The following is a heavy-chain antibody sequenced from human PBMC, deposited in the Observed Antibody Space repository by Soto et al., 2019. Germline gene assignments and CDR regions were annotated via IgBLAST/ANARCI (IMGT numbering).Heavy chain of an antibody. V-gene: IGHV5-51*01. CDR1: GCSFTSYW. J-gene: IGHJ4*02. CDR3: TRPKWGYYYDSSGYYYDY. D-gene: IGHD3-22*01. CDR2: IYAGYSGT. Sequence: GGSLKISCKGSGCSFTSYWIGWVRQMPGKGLGWVGIIYAGYSGTIYSRSCQGQVPLSDDQSISTAYLQWSSLKASDTAMYYCTRPKWGYYYDSSGYYYDYWGQGTLVTVSS.